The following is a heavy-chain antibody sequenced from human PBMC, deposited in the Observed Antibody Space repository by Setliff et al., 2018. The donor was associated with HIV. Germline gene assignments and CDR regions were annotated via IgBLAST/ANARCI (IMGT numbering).Heavy chain of an antibody. V-gene: IGHV4-39*01. CDR3: ARHPFYCSGGSCYSYYYYMDV. Sequence: SETLSLTCTVSGGSISSSSYYWGWIRQPPGKGLEWIGSIYYSGSTYYNPSLKSRVTISVDTSKNQFSLKLSSVTAADTAVYYCARHPFYCSGGSCYSYYYYMDVWGKGTTVTVSS. CDR1: GGSISSSSYY. CDR2: IYYSGST. D-gene: IGHD2-15*01. J-gene: IGHJ6*03.